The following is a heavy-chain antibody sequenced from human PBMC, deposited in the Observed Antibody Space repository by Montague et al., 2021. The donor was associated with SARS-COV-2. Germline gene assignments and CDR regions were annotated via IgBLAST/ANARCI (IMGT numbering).Heavy chain of an antibody. V-gene: IGHV4-61*09. Sequence: TLSLTCSVSGGSISTGNYYWSWIRQPAGKRLEWIGDIYTSGRTNYNPSVQSRVTILVDTSKNQFSLRLTSVTAADTAGYYCARHRSISAAVPNYFDPRGQGTPVTVSS. CDR2: IYTSGRT. CDR3: ARHRSISAAVPNYFDP. CDR1: GGSISTGNYY. D-gene: IGHD6-13*01. J-gene: IGHJ6*01.